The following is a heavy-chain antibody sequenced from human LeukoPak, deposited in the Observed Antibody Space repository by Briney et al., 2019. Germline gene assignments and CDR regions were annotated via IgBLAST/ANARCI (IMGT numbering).Heavy chain of an antibody. Sequence: QTGGSLRLSCAASGFTFSSYGMHWVRQAPGKGLEWVAVIWYGGSNKNYADSVKGRFTISRDNSKNTLYLQMNSLRAEDTAVYYCARDHCSTTSCMGFDPWGQGTLVTVSS. CDR2: IWYGGSNK. D-gene: IGHD2-2*01. CDR1: GFTFSSYG. J-gene: IGHJ5*02. CDR3: ARDHCSTTSCMGFDP. V-gene: IGHV3-33*01.